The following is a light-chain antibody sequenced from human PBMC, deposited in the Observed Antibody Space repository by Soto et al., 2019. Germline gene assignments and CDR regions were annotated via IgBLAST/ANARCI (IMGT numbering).Light chain of an antibody. Sequence: PGDRVTLSCRASQYINTRLAWYQHSPCQAPSLLIYQTSISAAGIPARFSASGTGTAFTLTISDVQPEDFAVYYCHQRQSWPRTFGQGTKVDIK. CDR3: HQRQSWPRT. V-gene: IGKV3-11*01. J-gene: IGKJ1*01. CDR1: QYINTR. CDR2: QTS.